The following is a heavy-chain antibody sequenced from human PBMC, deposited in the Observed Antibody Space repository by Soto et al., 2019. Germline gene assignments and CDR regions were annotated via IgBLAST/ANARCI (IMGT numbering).Heavy chain of an antibody. D-gene: IGHD6-19*01. CDR3: VKGRWLDNN. J-gene: IGHJ4*02. CDR1: GFTFSTYA. CDR2: ISDSGAST. V-gene: IGHV3-23*01. Sequence: EAQLLESGGGLVQPGGSLRLSCAASGFTFSTYAMTWVRQVPGKGLEWVAVISDSGASTYYEDSVKGLFTISRDNSKNTLYQQMNTLRDENTAVYYGVKGRWLDNNWGQGTLVTVS.